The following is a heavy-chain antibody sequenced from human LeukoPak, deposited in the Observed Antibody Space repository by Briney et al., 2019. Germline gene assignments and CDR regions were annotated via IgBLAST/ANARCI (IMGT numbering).Heavy chain of an antibody. V-gene: IGHV4-39*01. CDR3: ARHATTLRFLGSMDV. J-gene: IGHJ6*04. D-gene: IGHD3-3*01. CDR1: CGSISSSRYY. CDR2: IYYSGST. Sequence: SETLSLTCTVSCGSISSSRYYLGWIRHPPGTGLEWDGSIYYSGSTYYNPSLKRRVTISVDTSKNQFSLKLSSVTAADTAVYYCARHATTLRFLGSMDVWGKGTTVTVSS.